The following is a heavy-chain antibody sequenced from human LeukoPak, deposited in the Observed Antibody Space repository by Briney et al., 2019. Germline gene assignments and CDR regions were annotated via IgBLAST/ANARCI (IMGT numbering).Heavy chain of an antibody. CDR2: IYTSGST. J-gene: IGHJ4*02. V-gene: IGHV4-4*07. Sequence: SETLSLTCTVSGGSISSYYWSWIRQPAGKGLEWIGRIYTSGSTNYNPSLKSRVTMSVDTSKNQFSLKLSSVTAADTAVYYCARDSYSGSYSPFDYWGQGTLATVSS. CDR1: GGSISSYY. CDR3: ARDSYSGSYSPFDY. D-gene: IGHD1-26*01.